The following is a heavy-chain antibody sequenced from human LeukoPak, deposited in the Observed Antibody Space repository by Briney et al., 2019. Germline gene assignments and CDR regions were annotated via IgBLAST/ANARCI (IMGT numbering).Heavy chain of an antibody. J-gene: IGHJ4*02. D-gene: IGHD1-14*01. V-gene: IGHV4-34*01. Sequence: SETLSLTCAVYGGSFSGYYWSWIRQPPGKGLEWIGEINHSGSTNYNPSLKSRVTISVDTSRNQFSLKLSSVTTADTAVYYCARGTNSAFDYWGQGTLVTVSS. CDR1: GGSFSGYY. CDR2: INHSGST. CDR3: ARGTNSAFDY.